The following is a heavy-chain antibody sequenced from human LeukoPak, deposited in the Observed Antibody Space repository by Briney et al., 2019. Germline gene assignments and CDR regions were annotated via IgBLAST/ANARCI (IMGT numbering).Heavy chain of an antibody. V-gene: IGHV1-46*01. J-gene: IGHJ5*02. CDR1: GYTFTSYY. CDR2: INPSGGST. D-gene: IGHD5-12*01. CDR3: ARDGDSGYDSFDWFDP. Sequence: ASVKVSCKASGYTFTSYYLYWVRQAPGQGLEWMGVINPSGGSTTSAQKFQGRVTMTRDTSTSTVYMELRSLRSEDTAVYYCARDGDSGYDSFDWFDPWGQGTLVTVSS.